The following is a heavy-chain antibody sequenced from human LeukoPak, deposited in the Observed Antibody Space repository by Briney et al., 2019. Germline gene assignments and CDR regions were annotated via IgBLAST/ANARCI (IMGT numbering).Heavy chain of an antibody. CDR1: GFTFSSYS. J-gene: IGHJ3*02. Sequence: PGGSLRLSCAPSGFTFSSYSINWVRQAPGKGLEWVSYISSSSPIYYADSVQGRFTISGANAKNSLYLQMNSLRAEATAVYYCARGSSSDAFDIWGQGPMVTVSS. V-gene: IGHV3-48*04. D-gene: IGHD6-6*01. CDR3: ARGSSSDAFDI. CDR2: ISSSSPI.